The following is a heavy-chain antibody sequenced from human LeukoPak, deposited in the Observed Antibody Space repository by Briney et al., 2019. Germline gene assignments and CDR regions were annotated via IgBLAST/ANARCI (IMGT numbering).Heavy chain of an antibody. V-gene: IGHV4-61*02. J-gene: IGHJ4*02. CDR1: GGSISSGSYY. D-gene: IGHD3-22*01. CDR3: AMTYYYDSSGSRTDY. CDR2: IYTSGST. Sequence: SETLSLTCTVSGGSISSGSYYWSWIRQPAGKGLEWIGRIYTSGSTNYNPSLKSRVTISVDTSKNQFSLKLSSVTAADTAVYYCAMTYYYDSSGSRTDYWGQGTLVTVSS.